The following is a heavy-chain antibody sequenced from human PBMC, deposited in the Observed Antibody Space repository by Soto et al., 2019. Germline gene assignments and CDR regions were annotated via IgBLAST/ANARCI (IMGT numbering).Heavy chain of an antibody. CDR3: ARGSRFGEY. V-gene: IGHV4-31*03. D-gene: IGHD3-10*01. CDR1: GGSISSGGYY. CDR2: IYYSGST. Sequence: SETLSLTCTVSGGSISSGGYYWSWIRQHPGKGLEWIGYIYYSGSTYYNPSLKSRVTISVDTSKNQFSLKLSSVTAADKAVYYCARGSRFGEYWCQGTLATVHS. J-gene: IGHJ4*02.